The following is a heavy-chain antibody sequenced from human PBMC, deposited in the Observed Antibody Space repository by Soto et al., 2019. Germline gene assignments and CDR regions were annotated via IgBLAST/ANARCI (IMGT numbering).Heavy chain of an antibody. CDR3: TRLYVDTAMVRGYYYGMDV. Sequence: EVQLVESGGGLVQPGGSLKLSCAASGFTFSGSAMHWVRQASGKGLAWVGRIRSKANSYATAYAASVKGRFTISRDDSKNTAYLQMNSLKTEDTAVYYCTRLYVDTAMVRGYYYGMDVWGQGTTVTVSS. V-gene: IGHV3-73*02. D-gene: IGHD5-18*01. CDR2: IRSKANSYAT. CDR1: GFTFSGSA. J-gene: IGHJ6*02.